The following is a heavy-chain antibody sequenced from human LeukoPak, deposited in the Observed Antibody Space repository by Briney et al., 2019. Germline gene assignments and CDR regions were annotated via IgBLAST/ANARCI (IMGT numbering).Heavy chain of an antibody. Sequence: PSETLSLTCTVSGGSISSGGYYWSWIRQHPGKGLEWIGYIYYSGSTYYNPSLKSRVTISVDTSENQFSLKLTSVTAADTAVYYCARSSEYYFDYWGQGTLVTVSS. CDR2: IYYSGST. V-gene: IGHV4-31*03. J-gene: IGHJ4*02. CDR3: ARSSEYYFDY. D-gene: IGHD3-10*01. CDR1: GGSISSGGYY.